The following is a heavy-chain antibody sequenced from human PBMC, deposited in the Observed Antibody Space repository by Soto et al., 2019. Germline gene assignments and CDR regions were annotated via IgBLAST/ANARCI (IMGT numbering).Heavy chain of an antibody. J-gene: IGHJ4*02. CDR2: IIPILGIA. D-gene: IGHD1-1*01. CDR1: GGTFSSYT. V-gene: IGHV1-69*04. CDR3: ARDHWNGVGGYDY. Sequence: GASVKVSCKASGGTFSSYTISWVRQAPGQGLEWMGRIIPILGIANYAQKFQGRVTMTTDKSTSTAYMELRSLRSDDTAVYYCARDHWNGVGGYDYWGQGTLVTVSS.